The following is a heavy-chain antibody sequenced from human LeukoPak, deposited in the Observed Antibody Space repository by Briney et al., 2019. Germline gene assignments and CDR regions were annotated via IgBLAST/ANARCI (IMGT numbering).Heavy chain of an antibody. D-gene: IGHD4-17*01. J-gene: IGHJ5*02. V-gene: IGHV4-4*07. CDR2: IYTSSGS. CDR3: ARDLGGTVTNNRFDP. CDR1: GCSISSDY. Sequence: SETLSLTCTVSGCSISSDYWCGILQPAGRGGEGIGRIYTSSGSNYNPSLHSRVTMSVDTSNNHFSPQQRSFAAAATAAVYCARDLGGTVTNNRFDPWGQGALVTVSS.